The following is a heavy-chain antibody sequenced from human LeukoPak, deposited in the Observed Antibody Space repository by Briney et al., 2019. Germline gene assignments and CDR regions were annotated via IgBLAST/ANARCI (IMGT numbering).Heavy chain of an antibody. CDR1: GGSISSYY. CDR2: IYYSGST. CDR3: ASTEFWSGYYTPAFDC. D-gene: IGHD3-3*01. V-gene: IGHV4-59*08. J-gene: IGHJ4*02. Sequence: SVTLPLTFTVSGGSISSYYWIWIRQPPGKGLEWIGYIYYSGSTYYHPSLKSRVTISVDTSKNQFSLKLSSVTAADTAVYYCASTEFWSGYYTPAFDCWGQGTLVTVSS.